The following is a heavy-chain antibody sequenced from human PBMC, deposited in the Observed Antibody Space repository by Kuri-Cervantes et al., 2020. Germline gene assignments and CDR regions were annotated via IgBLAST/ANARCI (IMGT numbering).Heavy chain of an antibody. CDR3: ARGVYRWLQQLGDYYYYGMDV. J-gene: IGHJ6*02. CDR1: GFTFSSYG. V-gene: IGHV3-30*19. CDR2: IWYDGSNK. Sequence: GGSLRLSCAASGFTFSSYGMHWVRQAPGKGLEWVAVIWYDGSNKYYADSVKGRFTISRDNSKNTLYLQMNSLRAEDTAVYYCARGVYRWLQQLGDYYYYGMDVWGQGTTVTVSS. D-gene: IGHD6-13*01.